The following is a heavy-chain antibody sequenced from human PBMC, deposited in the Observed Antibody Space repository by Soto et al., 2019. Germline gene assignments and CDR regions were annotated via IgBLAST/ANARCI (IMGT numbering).Heavy chain of an antibody. CDR1: GFTFSSYS. CDR3: ARDSSYGGQTADFQH. D-gene: IGHD5-12*01. Sequence: HPGGSLRLSCAASGFTFSSYSMNWVRQAPGKGLEWVSYISSSSSTIYYADSVKGRFTISRDNAKNSLYLQMNSLRAEDTAVYYCARDSSYGGQTADFQHWGQGTLVNGSS. CDR2: ISSSSSTI. V-gene: IGHV3-48*01. J-gene: IGHJ1*01.